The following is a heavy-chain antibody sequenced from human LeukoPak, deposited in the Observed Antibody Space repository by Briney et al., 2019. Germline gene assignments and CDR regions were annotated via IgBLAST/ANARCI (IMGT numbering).Heavy chain of an antibody. D-gene: IGHD3-9*01. CDR3: AKGRDILTGYLDY. V-gene: IGHV3-30*18. Sequence: PGGSLRLSCAASGFTFSRYGMHWVRQAPGKGLEWVAVISYDGSNKYYVDSVKGRFTISKDNSKNTLYLQMNSLRAEDTAVYYCAKGRDILTGYLDYWGQGTLVTVSS. CDR2: ISYDGSNK. J-gene: IGHJ4*02. CDR1: GFTFSRYG.